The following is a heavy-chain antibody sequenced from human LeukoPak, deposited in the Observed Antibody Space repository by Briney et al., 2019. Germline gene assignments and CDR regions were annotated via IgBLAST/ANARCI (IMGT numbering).Heavy chain of an antibody. V-gene: IGHV3-9*01. D-gene: IGHD2-2*01. CDR3: AVFVVVPAAMPRWFDP. CDR2: ISWNSGSI. J-gene: IGHJ5*02. CDR1: GGSISSYY. Sequence: LSLTCTVSGGSISSYYWSWIRQPPGKGLEWVSGISWNSGSIGYADSVKGRFTISRDNAKNSLYLQMNSLRAEDTALYYCAVFVVVPAAMPRWFDPWGQGTLVTVSS.